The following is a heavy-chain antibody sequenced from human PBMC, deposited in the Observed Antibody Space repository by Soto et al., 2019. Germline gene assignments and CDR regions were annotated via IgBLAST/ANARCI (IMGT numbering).Heavy chain of an antibody. Sequence: QITLKESGPTLVKPTQTLTLTCTFPGFSFSSIGEGVGWIRQPPGKALEWLALIYCDDDKRYSPSLNSRLTITKDTSKNQVVLTMTNMDPVDTATYYCVQSRCGGDCLQSYSSHSYYGLDVWGQGTTVTVSS. CDR3: VQSRCGGDCLQSYSSHSYYGLDV. V-gene: IGHV2-5*02. D-gene: IGHD2-21*02. CDR1: GFSFSSIGEG. CDR2: IYCDDDK. J-gene: IGHJ6*02.